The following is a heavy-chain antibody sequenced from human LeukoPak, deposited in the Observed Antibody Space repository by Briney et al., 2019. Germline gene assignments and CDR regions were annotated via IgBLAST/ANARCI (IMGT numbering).Heavy chain of an antibody. CDR3: ASSPFMFGELSPLSYYGMDV. CDR2: IYYSGIT. Sequence: SETLSLTCTLSRDSISSYYWSWIRQPPRKGREWIGYIYYSGITNYNPSLKSRVTISVHTSKNQFSLKLSSVTAADTAVYYCASSPFMFGELSPLSYYGMDVWGQGTTVTVSS. D-gene: IGHD3-10*02. CDR1: RDSISSYY. V-gene: IGHV4-59*01. J-gene: IGHJ6*02.